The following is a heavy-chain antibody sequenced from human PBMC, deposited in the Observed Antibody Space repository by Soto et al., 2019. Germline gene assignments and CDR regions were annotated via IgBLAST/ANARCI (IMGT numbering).Heavy chain of an antibody. CDR3: ARGRGIGSWIPRNNYGMDV. J-gene: IGHJ6*02. D-gene: IGHD5-18*01. V-gene: IGHV4-34*01. CDR2: INHSGST. CDR1: GGSFSGYY. Sequence: KTSETLSLTCAVYGGSFSGYYWSWIRQPPGKGLEWIGEINHSGSTNYNPSLKSRVTISVDTSKNQFSLKLGSVTAADTAVYYCARGRGIGSWIPRNNYGMDVWGQGTTVTVSS.